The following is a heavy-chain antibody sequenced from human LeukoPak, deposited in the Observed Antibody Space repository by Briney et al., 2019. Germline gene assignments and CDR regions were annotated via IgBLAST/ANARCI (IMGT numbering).Heavy chain of an antibody. J-gene: IGHJ4*02. V-gene: IGHV3-7*01. D-gene: IGHD3-3*01. CDR1: GFTFSSYW. CDR2: IKQDGSEK. CDR3: ARDPTIFGVVIPPVY. Sequence: GGSLRLSCAASGFTFSSYWMSWVRQAPGKGLEWVANIKQDGSEKYYVDSVKGRFTISRDNAKNSLYLQMNSLRAEDTAVYYCARDPTIFGVVIPPVYWGQGTLVTVSS.